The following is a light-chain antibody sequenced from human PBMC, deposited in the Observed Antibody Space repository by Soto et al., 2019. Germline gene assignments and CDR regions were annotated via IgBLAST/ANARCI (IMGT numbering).Light chain of an antibody. CDR2: DTS. J-gene: IGKJ1*01. CDR1: QSITSNY. Sequence: EIVLTQSPGTLSLSPGERATLSCRASQSITSNYLVWYQQKPGQAPRLLIYDTSSRATGVPDRFSGSGSGTDFTLTINKLEPEDFAVYYCQQYHSSPRTFGQGTKVEIK. CDR3: QQYHSSPRT. V-gene: IGKV3-20*01.